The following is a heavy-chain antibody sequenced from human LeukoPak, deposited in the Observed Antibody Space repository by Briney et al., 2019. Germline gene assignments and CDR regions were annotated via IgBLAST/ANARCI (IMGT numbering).Heavy chain of an antibody. Sequence: PSETLSLTCTVYGGSFSGYYWNWIRQPPGKGLEWIGEINHSGSTNYNPSLKSRVTISVDTSKNQFSLKLGSVTAADTAVYYCARDGYGGKSEPLDYWGQGTLVTVSS. D-gene: IGHD4-23*01. CDR3: ARDGYGGKSEPLDY. V-gene: IGHV4-34*01. CDR2: INHSGST. CDR1: GGSFSGYY. J-gene: IGHJ4*02.